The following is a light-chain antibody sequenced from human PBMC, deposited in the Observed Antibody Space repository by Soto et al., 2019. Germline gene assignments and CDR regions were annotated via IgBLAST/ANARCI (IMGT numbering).Light chain of an antibody. CDR2: DVT. V-gene: IGLV2-14*01. J-gene: IGLJ1*01. Sequence: QYALTQPASVSGSPGQSITISCTGTSSDLGDYNYVSWYQLHPGEAPKLMIYDVTNRPSGVSNRFSGSKSGNTASLTISGLQAEDETDYYCSSYTSTNTLVFGTGTKVTVL. CDR3: SSYTSTNTLV. CDR1: SSDLGDYNY.